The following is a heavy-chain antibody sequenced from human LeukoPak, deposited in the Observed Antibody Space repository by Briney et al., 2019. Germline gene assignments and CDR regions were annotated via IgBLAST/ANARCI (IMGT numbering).Heavy chain of an antibody. J-gene: IGHJ4*02. V-gene: IGHV3-20*04. D-gene: IGHD3-3*01. Sequence: GGSLRLSCAASGFTFDDYGMSWVRQAQGKGLEWVSGISWNGGSTGYADSVKGRFTISRDNAKNSLYLQMNSLRAEDTALYYCASYYTTTPSSFTPPDYWGQGTLVTVSS. CDR3: ASYYTTTPSSFTPPDY. CDR2: ISWNGGST. CDR1: GFTFDDYG.